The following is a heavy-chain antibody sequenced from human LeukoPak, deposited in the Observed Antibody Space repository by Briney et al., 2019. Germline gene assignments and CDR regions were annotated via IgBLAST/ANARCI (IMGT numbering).Heavy chain of an antibody. J-gene: IGHJ4*02. CDR1: GYTFTSYG. V-gene: IGHV1-18*01. CDR2: ISAYNGNT. Sequence: ASVKVSCKASGYTFTSYGISWVRQAPGQGLEWMGWISAYNGNTNYAQKLQGRVTMTTDTSTSTAYMELRSLRSDDTAVYYCARSESAFWSGYPVGYWGQGTLVTVSS. CDR3: ARSESAFWSGYPVGY. D-gene: IGHD3-3*01.